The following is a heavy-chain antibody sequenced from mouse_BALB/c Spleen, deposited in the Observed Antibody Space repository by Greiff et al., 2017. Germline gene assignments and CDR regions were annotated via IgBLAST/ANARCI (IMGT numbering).Heavy chain of an antibody. V-gene: IGHV1-7*01. Sequence: QVQLKESGAELAKPGASVKMSCKASGYTFTSYWMHWVKQRPGQGLEWIGYINPSTGYTEYNQKFKDKATLTADKSSSTAYMQLSSLTSEDSAVYYCARSRYYFDYWGQGTTLTVSS. CDR3: ARSRYYFDY. CDR1: GYTFTSYW. J-gene: IGHJ2*01. CDR2: INPSTGYT.